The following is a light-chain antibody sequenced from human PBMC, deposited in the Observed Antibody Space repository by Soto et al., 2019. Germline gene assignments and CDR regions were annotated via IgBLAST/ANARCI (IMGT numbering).Light chain of an antibody. CDR1: QDISNY. J-gene: IGKJ5*01. CDR2: DAS. V-gene: IGKV1-33*01. Sequence: DIQMTQSPSSLSASVGDRVTITCQASQDISNYLNWYQQKPGKAPKLLIYDASNLETGVPSRFSGSGSGTDFTFTISSLQPEDIATYYCQQYDNLPRFGLGTRLEIK. CDR3: QQYDNLPR.